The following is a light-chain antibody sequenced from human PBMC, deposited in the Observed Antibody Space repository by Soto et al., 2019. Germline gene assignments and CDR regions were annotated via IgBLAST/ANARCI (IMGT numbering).Light chain of an antibody. Sequence: QSVLTQPPSASGTPGQRVTISCSGSSSNIGNNHLFWYQQLPGTAPKLLIYKTNHRPSRVPDRFSASKSGTSASLAISGLRSEDEADYYCSAWDDSLRVWVFGGGPKLTVL. V-gene: IGLV1-47*01. CDR1: SSNIGNNH. CDR2: KTN. CDR3: SAWDDSLRVWV. J-gene: IGLJ3*02.